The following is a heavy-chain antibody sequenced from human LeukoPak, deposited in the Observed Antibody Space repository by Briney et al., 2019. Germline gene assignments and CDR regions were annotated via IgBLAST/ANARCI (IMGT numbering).Heavy chain of an antibody. CDR2: ISGSGSAI. CDR1: GFPFSYYY. Sequence: GSLSLSFAASGFPFSYYYMGWIRPAPGKGLEGVSYISGSGSAIYYADSVKGRFTISRDNAKSSLYLQMNSLRAEDAALYHCARDGKRVTTQFYYYGIDLWGQGTTVTVSS. CDR3: ARDGKRVTTQFYYYGIDL. J-gene: IGHJ6*02. D-gene: IGHD3-3*01. V-gene: IGHV3-11*01.